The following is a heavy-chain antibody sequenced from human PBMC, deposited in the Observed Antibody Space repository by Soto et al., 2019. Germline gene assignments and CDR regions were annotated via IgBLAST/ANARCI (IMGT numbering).Heavy chain of an antibody. D-gene: IGHD3-10*01. Sequence: PSETLSLTCTVSGGSISSSSYYFCCIRQPPWKGLEWIGSIYYSGSTYYNPSLKSRVTISVDTSKNQFSLKLSSVTAADTAVYYCARHSDKYYYGSGFPNWFDPWGQGTLVTVSS. J-gene: IGHJ5*02. CDR3: ARHSDKYYYGSGFPNWFDP. CDR2: IYYSGST. CDR1: GGSISSSSYY. V-gene: IGHV4-39*01.